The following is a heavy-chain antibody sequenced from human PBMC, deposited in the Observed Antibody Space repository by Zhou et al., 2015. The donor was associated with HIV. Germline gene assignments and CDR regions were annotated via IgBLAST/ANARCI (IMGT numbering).Heavy chain of an antibody. CDR1: GFSFSSYT. V-gene: IGHV3-21*03. Sequence: EVQLVESGGRPGQAWGGSLRLSCATSGFSFSSYTMNWVRQAPGKGPEWISYITGAGYTSIHYADSVKGRFTISRDDAQNSLFLQMDGLRDEDTAIYYCARRRFEGSLSLDTWGHGTMVTVSS. J-gene: IGHJ5*01. CDR2: ITGAGYTSI. CDR3: ARRRFEGSLSLDT. D-gene: IGHD3-10*01.